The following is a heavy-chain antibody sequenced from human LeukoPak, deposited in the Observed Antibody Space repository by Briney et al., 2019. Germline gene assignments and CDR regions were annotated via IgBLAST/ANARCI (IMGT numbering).Heavy chain of an antibody. V-gene: IGHV4-59*08. Sequence: SETLSLTCTVSGGSIRSYYWSWIRQPPGKGLEWIGYIYYSGSTNYNPSLKSRVTISVDTSKNQFSLKLSSVTAADTAMYYCVGRSGYRYNWFDPWGQGTLVTVSS. J-gene: IGHJ5*02. CDR2: IYYSGST. D-gene: IGHD3-3*01. CDR3: VGRSGYRYNWFDP. CDR1: GGSIRSYY.